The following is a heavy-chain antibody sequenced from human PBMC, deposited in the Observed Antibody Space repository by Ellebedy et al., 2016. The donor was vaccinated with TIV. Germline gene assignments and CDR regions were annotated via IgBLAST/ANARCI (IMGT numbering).Heavy chain of an antibody. Sequence: GESLKISCRASGFTFSDHSMDWVRQAPGKGLEWVARIRHKADSYITGYAASVKGRFTISRDDSENSLYLQMNSLKTEDTAVYYCADLGRGGSLIGWGQGTPVTVSS. V-gene: IGHV3-72*01. D-gene: IGHD3-10*01. CDR1: GFTFSDHS. CDR2: IRHKADSYIT. J-gene: IGHJ4*02. CDR3: ADLGRGGSLIG.